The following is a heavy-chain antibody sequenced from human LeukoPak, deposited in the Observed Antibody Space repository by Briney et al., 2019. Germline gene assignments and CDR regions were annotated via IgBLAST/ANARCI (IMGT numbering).Heavy chain of an antibody. CDR2: FYYSGSA. CDR3: ARARDGHINNWFDP. Sequence: SETLSLTCTVSGDSINSYYWSWIRQPPGKGLEWMGYFYYSGSAEYNHSLKSRVNISVDTSKNQFSLKMSSVTAADTAVYYCARARDGHINNWFDPWGQGTLVTVSS. D-gene: IGHD5-24*01. J-gene: IGHJ5*02. CDR1: GDSINSYY. V-gene: IGHV4-59*01.